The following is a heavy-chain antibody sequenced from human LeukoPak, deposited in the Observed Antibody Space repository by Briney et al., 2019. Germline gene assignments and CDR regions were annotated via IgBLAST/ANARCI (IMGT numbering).Heavy chain of an antibody. D-gene: IGHD1-7*01. CDR3: ARARIRTNTPDY. Sequence: PSGTLSLTCTVSGGSISSDGYYWSWIRQHPGKGLEWIGYIYYSGSTYYNPSLLSRVAISVDTSKNQFSLKLSSVTAADTAVYYCARARIRTNTPDYWGQGTLVTVSS. CDR1: GGSISSDGYY. CDR2: IYYSGST. V-gene: IGHV4-31*03. J-gene: IGHJ4*02.